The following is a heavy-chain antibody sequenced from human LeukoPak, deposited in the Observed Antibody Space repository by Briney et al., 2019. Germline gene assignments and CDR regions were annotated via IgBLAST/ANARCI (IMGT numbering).Heavy chain of an antibody. CDR2: IKQDGSEK. CDR3: ARTVYSSSWYKWAYFDY. Sequence: GGSLRLSCAASGFTFSSYWMSWVRQAPGKGLEWVANIKQDGSEKYYVDSVKGRFTISRDNAKNSLYLQMNSLRAEDTAVYYCARTVYSSSWYKWAYFDYWGQGTLVTVSS. CDR1: GFTFSSYW. J-gene: IGHJ4*02. V-gene: IGHV3-7*01. D-gene: IGHD6-13*01.